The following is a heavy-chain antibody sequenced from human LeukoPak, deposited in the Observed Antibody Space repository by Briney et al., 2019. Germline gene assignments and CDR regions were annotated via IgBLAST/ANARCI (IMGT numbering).Heavy chain of an antibody. CDR1: GGTFSSYA. V-gene: IGHV1-69*01. Sequence: ASVKVSCNASGGTFSSYAISWVRKAPGQGLEWMGGIIPIFGTANYAQKFQGRVTITADESTSTAYMELRSLISADTVVYYCARTGWLQSDPFDSWGQGTLVTVSS. J-gene: IGHJ4*02. CDR2: IIPIFGTA. CDR3: ARTGWLQSDPFDS. D-gene: IGHD5-24*01.